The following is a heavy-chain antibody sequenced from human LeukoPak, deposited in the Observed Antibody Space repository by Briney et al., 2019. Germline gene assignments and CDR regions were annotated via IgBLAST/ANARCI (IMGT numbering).Heavy chain of an antibody. CDR2: INPSGGST. J-gene: IGHJ4*02. CDR3: ARPPPIYSGYDFYFDY. Sequence: ASVKVSCKASGYTFTSYYMHWVRQAPGQGLEWMGIINPSGGSTSYAQKFQGRVTITRDTSASTAYMELSSLRSEDTAVYYCARPPPIYSGYDFYFDYWGQGTLVTVSS. CDR1: GYTFTSYY. V-gene: IGHV1-46*01. D-gene: IGHD5-12*01.